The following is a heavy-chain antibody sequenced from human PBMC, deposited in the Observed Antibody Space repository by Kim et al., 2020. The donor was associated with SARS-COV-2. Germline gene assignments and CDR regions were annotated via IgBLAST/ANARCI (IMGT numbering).Heavy chain of an antibody. Sequence: PSLKSRVTISVDTSKNQFALKLSSVTAADTAVYYCASQQYYYGSGSYFGYWGQGTLVTVSS. CDR3: ASQQYYYGSGSYFGY. D-gene: IGHD3-10*01. V-gene: IGHV4-61*07. J-gene: IGHJ4*02.